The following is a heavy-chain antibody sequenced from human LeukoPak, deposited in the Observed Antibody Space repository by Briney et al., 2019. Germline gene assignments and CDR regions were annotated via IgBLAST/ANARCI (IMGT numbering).Heavy chain of an antibody. Sequence: SVKVSCKASGGTFSSYAISWVRQAPGQGLEWMGRIIPILGIANYAQKFQGRVTITADKSTSTAYMELSSLRSEDTAVYYCARVNSAYYYGSGSYRESHYYYYGMDVWGQGTTVTVSS. D-gene: IGHD3-10*01. CDR3: ARVNSAYYYGSGSYRESHYYYYGMDV. CDR2: IIPILGIA. V-gene: IGHV1-69*04. J-gene: IGHJ6*02. CDR1: GGTFSSYA.